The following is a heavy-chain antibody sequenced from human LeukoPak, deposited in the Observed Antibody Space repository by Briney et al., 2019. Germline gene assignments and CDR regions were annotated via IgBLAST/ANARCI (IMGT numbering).Heavy chain of an antibody. D-gene: IGHD3-22*01. Sequence: ASVKVSCKASGYTFTSYDINWVRQATGQGLEWMGWMNPNSGNTGYAQKFQGRVTMTRNTSISTAYMELSSLRSEDTAVYYCARGKIDYYDSSGYYNAFDIWGQGTKVTVSS. CDR2: MNPNSGNT. CDR1: GYTFTSYD. CDR3: ARGKIDYYDSSGYYNAFDI. V-gene: IGHV1-8*01. J-gene: IGHJ3*02.